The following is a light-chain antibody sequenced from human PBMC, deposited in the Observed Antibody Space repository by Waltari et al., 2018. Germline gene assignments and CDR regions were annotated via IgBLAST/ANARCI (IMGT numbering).Light chain of an antibody. J-gene: IGKJ1*01. V-gene: IGKV1D-16*01. Sequence: DIQMTQSPSSLSASVGDKVTLTCKASQAISSWLAWYQQKPGEAPKPLIYKASTLETGVPSRFSGSGSGTDFTLTISSLQPEDFATYYCQQYNNAPWTFGQGTKVEIK. CDR3: QQYNNAPWT. CDR2: KAS. CDR1: QAISSW.